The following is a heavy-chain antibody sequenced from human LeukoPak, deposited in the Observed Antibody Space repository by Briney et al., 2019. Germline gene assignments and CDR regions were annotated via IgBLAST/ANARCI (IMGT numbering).Heavy chain of an antibody. Sequence: KPSETLSLTCAVYGGSFSGYYWSWIRQPPGKGLEWIGEINHSGSTNYNPSLKSRVSISIDTSKNQFSLKLSSVTAADTAVYYCASIVVVAATPNDAFDIWGQGTMVTVSS. CDR1: GGSFSGYY. J-gene: IGHJ3*02. CDR3: ASIVVVAATPNDAFDI. V-gene: IGHV4-34*01. D-gene: IGHD2-15*01. CDR2: INHSGST.